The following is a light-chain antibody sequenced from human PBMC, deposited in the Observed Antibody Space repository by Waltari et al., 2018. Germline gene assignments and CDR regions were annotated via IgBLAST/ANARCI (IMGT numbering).Light chain of an antibody. J-gene: IGKJ4*01. CDR3: QQYYSPAT. CDR2: WAS. CDR1: QSVLYSSNNKNY. Sequence: DIVMTQSPDSLAVSLGERATINCKSSQSVLYSSNNKNYLAWYQQKPGQPPKLLIYWASTRESGVPDRFSGSGSGTDFTLTISSLQAEDVAVYYCQQYYSPATFGGGTKVEIK. V-gene: IGKV4-1*01.